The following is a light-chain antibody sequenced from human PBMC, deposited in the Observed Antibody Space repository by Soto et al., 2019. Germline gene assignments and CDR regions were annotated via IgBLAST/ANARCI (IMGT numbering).Light chain of an antibody. CDR3: KQYMRYS. CDR1: QSISNW. Sequence: QMTQSPSTLPAPAGDRVTITGRASQSISNWLAWYQQKPRTAPTLLLYHASTLESGVPSRFSGSGSGTEFTLTFSSLKPDDFATYYSKQYMRYSFGQGTRWIS. CDR2: HAS. J-gene: IGKJ1*01. V-gene: IGKV1-5*01.